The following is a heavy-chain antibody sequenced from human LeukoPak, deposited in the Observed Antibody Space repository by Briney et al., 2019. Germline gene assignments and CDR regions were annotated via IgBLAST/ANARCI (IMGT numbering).Heavy chain of an antibody. D-gene: IGHD5-12*01. CDR1: GGSISSYY. V-gene: IGHV4-59*01. Sequence: SETLSLTCTVSGGSISSYYWSWIRQPPGKGLEWIGCISYSGSTNYNPSLKSRVTISVDTSKNRFSLNLSSVTAADAAVYYCARGYDTGYDRPLDFWGKGTLVTVSS. CDR2: ISYSGST. CDR3: ARGYDTGYDRPLDF. J-gene: IGHJ4*02.